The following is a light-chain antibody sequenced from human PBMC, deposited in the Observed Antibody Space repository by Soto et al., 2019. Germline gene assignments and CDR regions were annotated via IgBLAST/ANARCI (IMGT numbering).Light chain of an antibody. CDR1: QSISSY. CDR3: QQYGSSPWT. J-gene: IGKJ1*01. V-gene: IGKV1-39*01. CDR2: AAS. Sequence: DIQMTQSPSSLSAPVGDRVTITCRASQSISSYLNWYQQKPGKAPKLLIYAASSLQSGVPSRFSGSGSGTDFTLTISSLQPEDFAVYYCQQYGSSPWTFGQGTKVEIK.